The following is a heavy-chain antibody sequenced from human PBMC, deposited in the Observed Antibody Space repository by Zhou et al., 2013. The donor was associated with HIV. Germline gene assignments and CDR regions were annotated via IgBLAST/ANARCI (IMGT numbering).Heavy chain of an antibody. J-gene: IGHJ4*02. CDR2: INPSSGDT. CDR1: GYSFSTYF. CDR3: ARDGALDY. Sequence: QVQLVQSGTEVKKPGASVKFSCKALGYSFSTYFMHWVRQAPGQGLEWMGIINPSSGDTNYAQKFQGRVTMTRDTSISTAYMELSRLRSDDTAIYYCARDGALDYWGQGTLVTVSS. D-gene: IGHD1-26*01. V-gene: IGHV1-2*02.